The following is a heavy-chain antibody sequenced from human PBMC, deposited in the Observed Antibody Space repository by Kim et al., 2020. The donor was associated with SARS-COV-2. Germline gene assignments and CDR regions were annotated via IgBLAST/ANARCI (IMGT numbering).Heavy chain of an antibody. J-gene: IGHJ5*02. Sequence: SETLSLTCTVSGGSISSYYWSWIRQPPGKGLEWIGYIYYSGSTNYNPSLKSRVTISVDTSKNQFSLKLSSVTAADTAVYYCAGRDYYGSGNWFDPWGQGT. CDR2: IYYSGST. CDR3: AGRDYYGSGNWFDP. V-gene: IGHV4-59*08. D-gene: IGHD3-10*01. CDR1: GGSISSYY.